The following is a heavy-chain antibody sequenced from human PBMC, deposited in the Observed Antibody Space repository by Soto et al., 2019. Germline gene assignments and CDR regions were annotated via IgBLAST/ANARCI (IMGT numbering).Heavy chain of an antibody. V-gene: IGHV1-18*01. D-gene: IGHD3-10*01. CDR1: GYTFTSYG. J-gene: IGHJ6*02. CDR3: ARDLITMVRGVTDYYYGMDV. CDR2: ISAYNGNT. Sequence: GASVKVSCKASGYTFTSYGISWVRQAPGQGLEGMGWISAYNGNTNYAQKLQGRVAMTTDTSTSTAYMELRSLRSDDTAVYYCARDLITMVRGVTDYYYGMDVWGQGTTVTVSS.